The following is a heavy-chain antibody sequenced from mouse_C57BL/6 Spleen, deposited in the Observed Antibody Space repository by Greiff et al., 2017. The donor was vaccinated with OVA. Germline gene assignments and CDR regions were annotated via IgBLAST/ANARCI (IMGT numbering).Heavy chain of an antibody. D-gene: IGHD3-1*01. CDR1: GYTFTSYW. V-gene: IGHV1-74*01. J-gene: IGHJ3*01. CDR3: AIYGATGPFAY. Sequence: VQLQQPGAELVKPGASVKVSCKASGYTFTSYWMHWVKQRPGQGLEWIGRIHPSDSDTNYNQKFKGKATLTVHKSSSTAYMQLSSLTSEDSAVYYCAIYGATGPFAYWGQGTLVTVSA. CDR2: IHPSDSDT.